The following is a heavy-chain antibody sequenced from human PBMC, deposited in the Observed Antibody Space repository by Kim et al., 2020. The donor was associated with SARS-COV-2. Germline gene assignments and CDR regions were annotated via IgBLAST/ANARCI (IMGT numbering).Heavy chain of an antibody. Sequence: GGSLRLSCAASGFTFSSYAMHWVRQAPGKGLEWVAVISYDGSNKYYADSVKGRFTISRDNSKNTLYLQMNSLRAEDTAVYYCARLWFGELSYYYGMDVWG. V-gene: IGHV3-30*04. CDR3: ARLWFGELSYYYGMDV. J-gene: IGHJ6*01. D-gene: IGHD3-10*01. CDR1: GFTFSSYA. CDR2: ISYDGSNK.